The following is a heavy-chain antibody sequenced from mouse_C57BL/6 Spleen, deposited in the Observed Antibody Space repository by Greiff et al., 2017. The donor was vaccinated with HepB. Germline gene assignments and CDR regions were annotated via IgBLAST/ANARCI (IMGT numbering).Heavy chain of an antibody. CDR1: GFNIKGYY. CDR2: IDPEDGET. J-gene: IGHJ3*01. Sequence: EVKLMESGAELVKPGASVKLSCTASGFNIKGYYMHWVKQRTEQGLEWIGRIDPEDGETKYGPKFQGKATITADTSSNTAYLQLSSLTSEDTAVYYCASAYRGFADWGKGTLVTVSA. D-gene: IGHD6-5*01. V-gene: IGHV14-2*01. CDR3: ASAYRGFAD.